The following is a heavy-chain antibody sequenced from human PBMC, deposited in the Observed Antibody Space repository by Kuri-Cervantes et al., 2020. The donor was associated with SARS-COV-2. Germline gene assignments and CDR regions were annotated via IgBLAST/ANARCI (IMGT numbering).Heavy chain of an antibody. Sequence: LSLTCSASGFIFSNYAISWVRQAPGKGLEGVSTISHSGSTIHYADSVKGRFTISRDSSKNTLFLRMYSLRGDDTAIYYCAREGYSSGQDFDSWGQGALVTVSS. CDR3: AREGYSSGQDFDS. CDR1: GFIFSNYA. D-gene: IGHD6-19*01. CDR2: ISHSGSTI. J-gene: IGHJ4*02. V-gene: IGHV3-23*01.